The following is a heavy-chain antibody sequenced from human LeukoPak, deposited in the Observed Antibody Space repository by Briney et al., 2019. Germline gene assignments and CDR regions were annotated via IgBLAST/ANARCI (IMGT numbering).Heavy chain of an antibody. J-gene: IGHJ6*03. D-gene: IGHD6-13*01. CDR2: IRYDETRE. CDR1: GFTFSAYG. Sequence: GGSLRLSCVASGFTFSAYGMHWVRQARGKGLDWVAFIRYDETREFYGDSVKGRLTVSRDNSKNTVYLQMNSLRPEDTGVYFCAKPAVAAGYHYTYYMDVWGGGTTVTVSS. V-gene: IGHV3-30*02. CDR3: AKPAVAAGYHYTYYMDV.